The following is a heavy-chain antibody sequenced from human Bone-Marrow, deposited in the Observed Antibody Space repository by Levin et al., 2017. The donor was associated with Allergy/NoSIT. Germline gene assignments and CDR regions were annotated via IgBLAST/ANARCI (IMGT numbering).Heavy chain of an antibody. V-gene: IGHV3-21*01. CDR1: GFTFSSYS. Sequence: GGSLRLSCAASGFTFSSYSMNWVRQAPGKGLEWVSSISSSSSYIYYADSVKGRFTISRDNAKNSLYLQMNSLRAEDTAVYYCARAMDRWLVPDIDYWGQGTLVTVSS. J-gene: IGHJ4*02. CDR2: ISSSSSYI. D-gene: IGHD6-19*01. CDR3: ARAMDRWLVPDIDY.